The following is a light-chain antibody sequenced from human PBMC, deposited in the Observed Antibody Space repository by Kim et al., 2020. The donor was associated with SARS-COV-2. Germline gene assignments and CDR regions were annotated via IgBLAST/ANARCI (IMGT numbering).Light chain of an antibody. CDR2: HDS. V-gene: IGLV3-21*04. CDR3: HVWDSSSDHPV. CDR1: SIGSKS. Sequence: APGKTASITCGGNSIGSKSVHWYRQKPGQAPVLVIYHDSDRPSGIPERFSGSISGNTATLTISRVEAGDEADYYCHVWDSSSDHPVFGGGTQLTVL. J-gene: IGLJ3*02.